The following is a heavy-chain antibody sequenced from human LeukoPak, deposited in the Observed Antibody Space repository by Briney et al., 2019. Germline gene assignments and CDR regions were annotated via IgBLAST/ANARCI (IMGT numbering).Heavy chain of an antibody. CDR3: ARAAYDSSGYLTL. CDR1: GFTFSSYG. Sequence: GGSLRLSCAASGFTFSSYGMHWVRQAPGKGLEWVAVIWYDGTNKYYADSVKGRFTISRDNSKDTLYLQMNSLRSEDTALYYCARAAYDSSGYLTLWGQGTLVTVSS. CDR2: IWYDGTNK. D-gene: IGHD3-22*01. J-gene: IGHJ4*02. V-gene: IGHV3-33*01.